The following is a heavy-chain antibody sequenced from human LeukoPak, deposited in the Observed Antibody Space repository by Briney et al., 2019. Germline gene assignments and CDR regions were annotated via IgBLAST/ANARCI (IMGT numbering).Heavy chain of an antibody. J-gene: IGHJ3*02. CDR1: GFSFTSYN. V-gene: IGHV4-59*12. D-gene: IGHD3-10*01. CDR2: IFYSGST. Sequence: LRLSCAASGFSFTSYNFHWVRQPPGKGLEWIGNIFYSGSTYYSPSLKSRVTISLDTSRNQFSLKLNSVTAADTAVYYCAKSNGYGLVDIWGQGTMVTVSS. CDR3: AKSNGYGLVDI.